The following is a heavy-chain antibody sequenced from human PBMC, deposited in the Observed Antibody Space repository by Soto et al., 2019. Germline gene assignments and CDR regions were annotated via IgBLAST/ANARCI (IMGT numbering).Heavy chain of an antibody. V-gene: IGHV1-69*01. CDR3: ARDRSGITGKTRNIYAMDV. Sequence: QVQLVQSAPEVKKPGSSVRVSCKASGGTLSSYAISWVRQAPGQGLDWVGGTVPITLSTHYAQKFQGRVIITADEATNTVYMDLSSLRSEDTAVYYCARDRSGITGKTRNIYAMDVW. CDR1: GGTLSSYA. J-gene: IGHJ6*01. CDR2: TVPITLST. D-gene: IGHD6-13*01.